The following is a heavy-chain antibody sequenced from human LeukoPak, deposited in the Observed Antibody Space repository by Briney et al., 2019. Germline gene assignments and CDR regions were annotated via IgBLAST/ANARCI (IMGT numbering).Heavy chain of an antibody. D-gene: IGHD6-13*01. V-gene: IGHV3-23*01. J-gene: IGHJ4*02. CDR2: INGGGDIT. Sequence: GGSLRLSCEGSRYSFDSYAMTWVRLAPGKGLEWVSSINGGGDITYYAESVKGRFTVSRDNSKNTLFLQMNSLRAEDTAVFYCAKRYGDSTGWFFDFWGQGSLVTVSS. CDR1: RYSFDSYA. CDR3: AKRYGDSTGWFFDF.